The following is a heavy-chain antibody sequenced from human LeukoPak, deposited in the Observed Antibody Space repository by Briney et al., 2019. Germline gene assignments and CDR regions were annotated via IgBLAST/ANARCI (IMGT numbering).Heavy chain of an antibody. J-gene: IGHJ4*02. Sequence: PGGSLRLSCAASGFTFSSYAMSWVRQAPGKGLEWVSAISGSGGSTYYADSVKGRFTISRDNSKNTPYLQMNSLRAEDTAVYYCAKDKYSSGWFTTYYFDYWGQGTLVTVSS. CDR2: ISGSGGST. V-gene: IGHV3-23*01. CDR3: AKDKYSSGWFTTYYFDY. D-gene: IGHD6-19*01. CDR1: GFTFSSYA.